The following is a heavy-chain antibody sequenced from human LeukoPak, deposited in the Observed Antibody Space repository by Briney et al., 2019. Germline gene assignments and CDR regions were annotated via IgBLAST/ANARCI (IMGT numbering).Heavy chain of an antibody. Sequence: GGSLGLSCAASGFTFSSYWMHWVRQAPGKGLVWVSRINTDGSSTSYADSVKGRFTISRDNAKNTLYLQMNSLRAEDTAVYYCARDTYDISGYYYGPFDYWGQGTLVTVSS. V-gene: IGHV3-74*01. D-gene: IGHD3-22*01. CDR2: INTDGSST. CDR3: ARDTYDISGYYYGPFDY. J-gene: IGHJ4*02. CDR1: GFTFSSYW.